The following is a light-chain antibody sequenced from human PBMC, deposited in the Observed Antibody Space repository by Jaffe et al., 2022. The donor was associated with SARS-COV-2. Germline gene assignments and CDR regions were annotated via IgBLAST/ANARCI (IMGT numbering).Light chain of an antibody. Sequence: QSALTQPASVSGSPGQSITISCTGTSSDVGSYNLVSWYQKHPDKAPKLMIYEGSKRPSGVSNRFSGSKSGNTASLTISGLQAEDEADYYCCSYAGSSTPNWVFGGGTKLTVL. CDR3: CSYAGSSTPNWV. V-gene: IGLV2-23*01. CDR1: SSDVGSYNL. CDR2: EGS. J-gene: IGLJ3*02.